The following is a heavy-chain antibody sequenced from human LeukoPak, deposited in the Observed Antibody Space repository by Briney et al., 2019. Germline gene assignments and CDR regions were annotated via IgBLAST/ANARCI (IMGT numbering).Heavy chain of an antibody. Sequence: SETLSLTCTVSGGSIRNYYWNWIRQPPGKGLEWIGYIFYTGTTSYNPSLKSRLTISVDPSKNQFSLNLSSVTAADSAVYYCARSALGFCHGGTCPYYFDHWGQGTLVTVSS. V-gene: IGHV4-59*01. D-gene: IGHD2-15*01. CDR3: ARSALGFCHGGTCPYYFDH. J-gene: IGHJ4*02. CDR1: GGSIRNYY. CDR2: IFYTGTT.